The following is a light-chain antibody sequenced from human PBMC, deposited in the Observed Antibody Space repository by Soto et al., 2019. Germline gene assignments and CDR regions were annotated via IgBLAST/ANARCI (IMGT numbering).Light chain of an antibody. CDR1: QSVSSY. V-gene: IGKV3-11*01. J-gene: IGKJ1*01. CDR3: QQRSNWPGT. CDR2: DAS. Sequence: EIVLTQSPAALSLSPWEIAALSCRASQSVSSYLAWYQQKPGQAPRLLIYDASNRATGIPARFSGSGSGTDFTLTISSLEPEDFAVYYCQQRSNWPGTFGQGTKVDNK.